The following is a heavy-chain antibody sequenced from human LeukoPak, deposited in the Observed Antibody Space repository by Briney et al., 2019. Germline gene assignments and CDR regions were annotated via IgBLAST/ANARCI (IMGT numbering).Heavy chain of an antibody. CDR3: AKDGGGSSSWTINWFDP. Sequence: GGSLRLSCAASGFSFSSYAMSWVRQAPGKGLEWVSSISGSGDNTYYADSVKGRFTISRDNSKNTLYLQMNSLRAEDTAVYYCAKDGGGSSSWTINWFDPWGQGTLVTVSS. CDR1: GFSFSSYA. J-gene: IGHJ5*02. CDR2: ISGSGDNT. D-gene: IGHD6-13*01. V-gene: IGHV3-23*01.